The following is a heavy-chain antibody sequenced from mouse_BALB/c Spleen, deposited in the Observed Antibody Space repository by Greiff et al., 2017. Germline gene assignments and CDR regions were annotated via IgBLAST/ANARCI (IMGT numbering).Heavy chain of an antibody. V-gene: IGHV1S81*02. CDR3: TRGSVGSSTWFAY. CDR1: GYTFTSYY. D-gene: IGHD1-1*01. Sequence: QVQLQQSGAELVRPGASVKLSCKASGYTFTSYYMYWVKQRPGQGLEWIGEINPSNGGTNFNEKFKSKATLTVDKSSSTAYMQLSSLTSEDSAVYYCTRGSVGSSTWFAYWGQGTLVTVSA. CDR2: INPSNGGT. J-gene: IGHJ3*01.